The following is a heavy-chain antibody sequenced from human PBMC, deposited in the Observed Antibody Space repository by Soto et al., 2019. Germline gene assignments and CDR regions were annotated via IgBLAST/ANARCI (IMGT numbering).Heavy chain of an antibody. CDR3: PRDRLGYQDHYHYLDV. Sequence: ASVKVSCKASGYTVTSYGSRWVRQAPGQGLEWMGWMSAYDGNTNYAQKLQGRVTMTTDTSTSTAYMELRSLRSDDAAVYYCPRDRLGYQDHYHYLDVWGKGTPVTVSS. CDR2: MSAYDGNT. CDR1: GYTVTSYG. J-gene: IGHJ6*03. V-gene: IGHV1-18*01. D-gene: IGHD2-2*01.